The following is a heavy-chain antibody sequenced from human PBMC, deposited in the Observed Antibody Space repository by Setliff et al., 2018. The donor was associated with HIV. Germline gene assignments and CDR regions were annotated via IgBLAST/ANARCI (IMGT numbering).Heavy chain of an antibody. D-gene: IGHD1-26*01. V-gene: IGHV3-11*04. CDR3: AKDRSGSYSFARD. CDR2: ISSSGTTI. CDR1: GFTFSDYY. J-gene: IGHJ4*02. Sequence: LRLSCTASGFTFSDYYMSWIRQSPGKGLEWISYISSSGTTIYYADSVKGRFTISRDNAKNSLYLEMNSLRAEDTAVYYCAKDRSGSYSFARDWGQGTLVTVSS.